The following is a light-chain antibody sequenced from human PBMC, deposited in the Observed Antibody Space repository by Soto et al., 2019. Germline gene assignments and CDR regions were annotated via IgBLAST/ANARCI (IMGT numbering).Light chain of an antibody. V-gene: IGKV1-5*03. Sequence: DIQMTQSPSTLSASVGDRVTITCRASQSISSWLAWYQQKPGIAPNLLIYKASTLQSGVPSRFSGSGSGTEFTLTISSLQPDDSATYYCQQYNDNWTFGQGTKVDIK. J-gene: IGKJ1*01. CDR3: QQYNDNWT. CDR2: KAS. CDR1: QSISSW.